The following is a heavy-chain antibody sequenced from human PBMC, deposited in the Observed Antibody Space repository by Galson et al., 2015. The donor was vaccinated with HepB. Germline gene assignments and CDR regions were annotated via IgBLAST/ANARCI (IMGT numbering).Heavy chain of an antibody. J-gene: IGHJ3*02. CDR3: ASPVGDNHDNWGVFDI. V-gene: IGHV1-69*11. CDR2: IIPIVGTT. CDR1: GGTFSNYA. Sequence: SVKVSCKASGGTFSNYAINWVRQAPGQGLEWMGRIIPIVGTTNYAQKFQGRVTITADESTSTAYMELSSLRSDDTAVYYCASPVGDNHDNWGVFDIWGQGTRVTVSS. D-gene: IGHD3-10*01.